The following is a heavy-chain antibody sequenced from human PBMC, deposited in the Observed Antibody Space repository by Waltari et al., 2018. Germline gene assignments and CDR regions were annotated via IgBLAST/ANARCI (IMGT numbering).Heavy chain of an antibody. Sequence: QMYLVESGGTVAQPGTSLTLSCAAPGFTFHKHTIHCVRQAPGKGLEWVSFILYDGSDASEADSVKGRFTISRDNSKHTIVLQMIGLKVEDTAGYFCAKDSGSGGYAFDVWGQGTMVTVSS. CDR1: GFTFHKHT. CDR2: ILYDGSDA. V-gene: IGHV3-30*02. J-gene: IGHJ3*01. CDR3: AKDSGSGGYAFDV. D-gene: IGHD1-26*01.